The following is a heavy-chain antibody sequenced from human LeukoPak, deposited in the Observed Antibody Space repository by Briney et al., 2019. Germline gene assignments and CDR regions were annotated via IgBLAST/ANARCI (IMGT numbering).Heavy chain of an antibody. CDR1: GFTFSSYG. D-gene: IGHD6-13*01. V-gene: IGHV3-23*01. J-gene: IGHJ4*02. CDR3: AKVDSSSWYEPFDY. Sequence: GGSLRLSCAASGFTFSSYGMSWVRQAPGKGLEWVSAISGSGGSTYYADSVKGRFTISRDNSKNTLYLQMNSLRAEDTAVYYCAKVDSSSWYEPFDYWGQGTLVTVSS. CDR2: ISGSGGST.